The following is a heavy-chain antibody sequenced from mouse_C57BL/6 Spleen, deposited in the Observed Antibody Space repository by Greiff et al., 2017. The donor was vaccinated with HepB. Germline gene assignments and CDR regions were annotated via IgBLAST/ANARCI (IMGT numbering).Heavy chain of an antibody. CDR3: ARGGNYPHYYAMDY. Sequence: QVQLQQPGAELVMPGASVKLSCKASGYTFTSYWMHWVKQRPGQGLEWIGEIDPSDSYTNYNQKFKGKSTLTVDNSSSTAYMQLSSLTSEDSAVYYCARGGNYPHYYAMDYWGQGTSVTVSS. D-gene: IGHD2-1*01. V-gene: IGHV1-69*01. CDR2: IDPSDSYT. CDR1: GYTFTSYW. J-gene: IGHJ4*01.